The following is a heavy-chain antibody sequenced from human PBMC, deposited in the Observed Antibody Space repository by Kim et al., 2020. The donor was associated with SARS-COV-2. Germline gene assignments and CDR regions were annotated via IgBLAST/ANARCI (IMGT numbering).Heavy chain of an antibody. CDR2: IYPGDSDT. V-gene: IGHV5-51*01. CDR3: ARSFGVRGVIIDAFDI. D-gene: IGHD3-10*01. J-gene: IGHJ3*02. CDR1: GYSFTSYW. Sequence: GESLKMSCKGSGYSFTSYWIGWVRQMPGKGLEWMGIIYPGDSDTRYSPSFQGQVTISADKSISTAYLQWSSLKASDTAMYYCARSFGVRGVIIDAFDIWGQGTMVTVSS.